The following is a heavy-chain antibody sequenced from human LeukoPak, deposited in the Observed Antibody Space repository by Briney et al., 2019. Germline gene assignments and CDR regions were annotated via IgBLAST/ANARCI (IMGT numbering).Heavy chain of an antibody. CDR3: ARAPGGRRAYYMDV. J-gene: IGHJ6*03. V-gene: IGHV4-61*02. Sequence: SEALSLTCTVSGGSISSGSYYWSWIRQPAGKGLEWIGRIYTYESPNYNPSLKSRVTISVDTSKNQFSLKLTSVTAADTAVYFCARAPGGRRAYYMDVWGKGTTVTISS. CDR2: IYTYESP. CDR1: GGSISSGSYY. D-gene: IGHD3-16*01.